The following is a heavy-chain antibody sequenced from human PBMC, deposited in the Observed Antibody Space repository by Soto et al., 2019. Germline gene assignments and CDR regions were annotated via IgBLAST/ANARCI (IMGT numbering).Heavy chain of an antibody. CDR1: GFIFSGSV. V-gene: IGHV3-73*01. J-gene: IGHJ4*02. Sequence: PGGSLRLSCAASGFIFSGSVIHWVSQASGKGLEWLGHIRSRTKNSATADAASVKGRFTISRDDSKKTAYLQMNSLKTEDSAVYYCTRQPYYFDSDAYDYPACWGQGTLVTVSS. CDR3: TRQPYYFDSDAYDYPAC. CDR2: IRSRTKNSAT. D-gene: IGHD3-22*01.